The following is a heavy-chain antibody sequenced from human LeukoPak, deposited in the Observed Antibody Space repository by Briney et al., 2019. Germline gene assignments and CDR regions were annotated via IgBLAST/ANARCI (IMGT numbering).Heavy chain of an antibody. Sequence: GGSLRLSCAASGFTFSSYSMNWVRQAPGKGLEWVSSISSSSYIYYADSVKGRFTISRDNAKNSLYLQMNSLRAEDTAVYYCARDIYDLWSGYYYYYYGMDVWGQGTTVTVSS. J-gene: IGHJ6*02. CDR1: GFTFSSYS. D-gene: IGHD3-3*01. CDR2: ISSSSYI. CDR3: ARDIYDLWSGYYYYYYGMDV. V-gene: IGHV3-21*01.